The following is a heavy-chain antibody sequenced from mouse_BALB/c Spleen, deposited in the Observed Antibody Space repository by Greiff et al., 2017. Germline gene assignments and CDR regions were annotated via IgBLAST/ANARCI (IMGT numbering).Heavy chain of an antibody. CDR1: GFNIKDYY. CDR2: IDPENGDT. V-gene: IGHV14-4*02. J-gene: IGHJ2*01. Sequence: EVKLVESGAELVRSGASVKLSCTASGFNIKDYYMHWVKQRPEQGLEWIGWIDPENGDTEYAPKFQGKATMTADTSSHTAYLQLSSLTSEDTAVYYCNAYDYWGQGTTLTVSS. CDR3: NAYDY.